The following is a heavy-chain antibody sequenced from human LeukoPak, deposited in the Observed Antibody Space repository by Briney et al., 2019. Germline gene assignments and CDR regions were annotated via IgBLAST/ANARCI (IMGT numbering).Heavy chain of an antibody. J-gene: IGHJ3*02. CDR2: ISRSVGST. V-gene: IGHV3-23*01. Sequence: GGSLRLSCAASGFTFSSYAMSWVRQAPGKGLEWVSTISRSVGSTYYADSVRGRFTISRDNAKNTLYLQMNSLRAEDTAVYYCARDGPTYYYDSSGYRDAFDIWGQGTMVTVSS. D-gene: IGHD3-22*01. CDR3: ARDGPTYYYDSSGYRDAFDI. CDR1: GFTFSSYA.